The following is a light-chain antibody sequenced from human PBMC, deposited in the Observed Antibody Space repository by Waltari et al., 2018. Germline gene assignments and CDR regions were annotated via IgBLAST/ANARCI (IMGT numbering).Light chain of an antibody. V-gene: IGKV1-5*03. Sequence: DIQMTQSPSSLSASVGDSVTITCRAIQAISNYLAWYQQRPGKAPILLIYKSSILKSGVPSRFSGSGSGTQFTLTISSLQPGDFATYYCQQYNTYSSFGQGTKLEI. CDR3: QQYNTYSS. J-gene: IGKJ2*01. CDR1: QAISNY. CDR2: KSS.